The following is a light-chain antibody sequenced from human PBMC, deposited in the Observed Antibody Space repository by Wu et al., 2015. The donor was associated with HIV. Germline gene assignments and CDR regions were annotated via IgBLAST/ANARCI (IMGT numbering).Light chain of an antibody. CDR3: QQYSTSIT. CDR2: GAS. V-gene: IGKV3-20*01. CDR1: QSVRNNY. Sequence: ENVLTQSPATLSLSPGERATLSCKASQSVRNNYFAWFQQRPGQAPRLLIYGASNRATGTPDRFSGSGSGTDFTLTITRLEPQDFAVYYCQQYSTSITFGQGTRLEMK. J-gene: IGKJ5*01.